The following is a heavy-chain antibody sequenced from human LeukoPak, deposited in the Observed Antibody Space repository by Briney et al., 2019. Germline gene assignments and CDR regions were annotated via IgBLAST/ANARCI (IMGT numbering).Heavy chain of an antibody. Sequence: GESLKISCKGSGYSFNSYWIGWVRQMPGKGLEWMGIIYPGDSDTRYSPSFQGQVTISADKSISTAYLQWSSLKASDTAMYYSARCVAPSYESWSGHGPSWFVPWGHGTLVTVSS. J-gene: IGHJ5*02. CDR2: IYPGDSDT. CDR1: GYSFNSYW. CDR3: ARCVAPSYESWSGHGPSWFVP. D-gene: IGHD3-3*01. V-gene: IGHV5-51*01.